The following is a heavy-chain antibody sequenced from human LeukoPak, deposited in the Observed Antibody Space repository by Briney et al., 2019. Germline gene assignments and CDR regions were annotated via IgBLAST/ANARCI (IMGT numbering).Heavy chain of an antibody. D-gene: IGHD3-3*01. CDR2: TYYRSKRYN. J-gene: IGHJ6*03. V-gene: IGHV6-1*01. CDR3: ARAGTVLRFLEWGYYYYYYYMDV. CDR1: GDSVSSNSAA. Sequence: SQTLSLTCAISGDSVSSNSAAWNWIRQSPSRGLEWLGRTYYRSKRYNDYAVSVKSRITINPDTSKNQFSLQLNSVTPEDTAVYYCARAGTVLRFLEWGYYYYYYYMDVWGKGTTVTVYS.